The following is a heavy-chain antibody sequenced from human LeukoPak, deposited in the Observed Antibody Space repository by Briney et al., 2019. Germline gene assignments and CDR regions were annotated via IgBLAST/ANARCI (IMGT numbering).Heavy chain of an antibody. CDR1: GFTFSSYE. CDR2: ISSSGSTI. CDR3: ARIRRIAAAGNREFDP. V-gene: IGHV3-48*03. J-gene: IGHJ5*02. Sequence: GGSLRLSCAASGFTFSSYEMNWVRQAPGKGLEWVSYISSSGSTIYYADSVKGRFTISRDNAKNSLYLRMNSLRAEDTAVYYCARIRRIAAAGNREFDPWGQGTLVTVSS. D-gene: IGHD6-13*01.